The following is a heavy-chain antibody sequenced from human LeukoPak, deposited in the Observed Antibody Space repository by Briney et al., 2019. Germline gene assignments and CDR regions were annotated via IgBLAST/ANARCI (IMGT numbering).Heavy chain of an antibody. J-gene: IGHJ6*03. CDR2: MNPNSGNT. Sequence: ASVKVSCKASGYTFTSYDINWVRQATGQGLEWMGWMNPNSGNTGYAQKFQGRITSTRNTSISTAYMELSSLRSEDTAVYSCARFGGSDTPLLYYYYYYMDVWGKGTPVTVSS. CDR3: ARFGGSDTPLLYYYYYYMDV. CDR1: GYTFTSYD. V-gene: IGHV1-8*01. D-gene: IGHD3-16*01.